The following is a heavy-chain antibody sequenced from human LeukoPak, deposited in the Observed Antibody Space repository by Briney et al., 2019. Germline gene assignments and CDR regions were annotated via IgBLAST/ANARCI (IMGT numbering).Heavy chain of an antibody. D-gene: IGHD3-3*02. V-gene: IGHV1-2*02. CDR1: GYTFTGYY. CDR2: INPNSGGT. CDR3: ARASPPRRISSRYYFDY. J-gene: IGHJ4*02. Sequence: ASVKVSCKASGYTFTGYYMHWVRQAPGQGLEWMGWINPNSGGTNYAQKFQGRVTTTRDTSISTAYMELSRLRSDDTAVYYCARASPPRRISSRYYFDYWGQGTLVTVSS.